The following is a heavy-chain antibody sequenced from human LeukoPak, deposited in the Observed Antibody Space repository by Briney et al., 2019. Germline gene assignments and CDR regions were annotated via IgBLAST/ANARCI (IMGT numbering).Heavy chain of an antibody. CDR3: ARDFGYSTAGDHYYGMDV. CDR1: GASFSGYY. V-gene: IGHV4-34*01. J-gene: IGHJ6*02. CDR2: ITTSGYT. D-gene: IGHD6-13*01. Sequence: SETLSLTCAVYGASFSGYYWSWIRQSSGKGLEWIGYITTSGYTNYNPSLRSRVTISLDTSKMQFSLRLSSVTAADTAVYFCARDFGYSTAGDHYYGMDVWGQGTTVSVSS.